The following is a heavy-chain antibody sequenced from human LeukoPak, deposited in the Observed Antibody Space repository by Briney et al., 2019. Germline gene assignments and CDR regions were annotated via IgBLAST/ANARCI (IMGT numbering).Heavy chain of an antibody. CDR3: ASGLSGYDSWNPFDY. CDR1: GGNFSSYA. J-gene: IGHJ4*02. CDR2: IIPIFGTA. V-gene: IGHV1-69*13. Sequence: SVKVSCKASGGNFSSYAISWVRQAPGQGLEWMGGIIPIFGTANYAQKFQGRVTITADESTSTAYMELSSLRSEDTAVFYCASGLSGYDSWNPFDYWGQGTLVTVSS. D-gene: IGHD5-12*01.